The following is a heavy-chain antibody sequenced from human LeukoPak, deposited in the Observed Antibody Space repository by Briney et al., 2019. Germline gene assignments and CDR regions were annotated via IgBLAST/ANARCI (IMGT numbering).Heavy chain of an antibody. CDR3: ARAWDYYDSSGYYYEALESDY. CDR2: ISSSSSYI. J-gene: IGHJ4*02. V-gene: IGHV3-21*01. D-gene: IGHD3-22*01. CDR1: GFTFSNYA. Sequence: PGGSLRLSCAASGFTFSNYAMSWVRQAPGKGLEWVSSISSSSSYIYYADSVKGRFTISRDNAKNSLYLQMNSLRAEDTAVYYCARAWDYYDSSGYYYEALESDYWGQGTLVTVSS.